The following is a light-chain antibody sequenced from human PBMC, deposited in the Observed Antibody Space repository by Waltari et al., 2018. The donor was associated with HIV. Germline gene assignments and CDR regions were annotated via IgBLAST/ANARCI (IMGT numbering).Light chain of an antibody. J-gene: IGLJ3*02. CDR1: SGVNVQNYR. CDR2: YKSESDK. CDR3: MIWYGNIWV. V-gene: IGLV5-45*03. Sequence: QAVLTQPFSLSASPGASASLSCTLRSGVNVQNYRIYWYQQRPGSPPRYLLRYKSESDKGLGSGIPSRFSGSTDGPANAGNLVISGLQSEDEADYYCMIWYGNIWVFGGGTKLTV.